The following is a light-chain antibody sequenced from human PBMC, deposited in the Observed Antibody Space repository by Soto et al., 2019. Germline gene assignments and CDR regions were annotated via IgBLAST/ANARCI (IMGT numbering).Light chain of an antibody. Sequence: DIQMTQSPSTLSASVGDRVTITCRASQSINRWLAWYQQKPGKDPKFLIYMESSLESGGPSRFSGSGSATEFTLTIISLQPDDDATDFCQQYDSYTWTFGQGTKVEI. CDR1: QSINRW. J-gene: IGKJ1*01. CDR3: QQYDSYTWT. CDR2: MES. V-gene: IGKV1-5*03.